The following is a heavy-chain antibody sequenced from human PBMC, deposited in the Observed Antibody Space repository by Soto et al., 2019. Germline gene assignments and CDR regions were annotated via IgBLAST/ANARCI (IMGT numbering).Heavy chain of an antibody. CDR2: ISYAGSNR. J-gene: IGHJ4*02. CDR3: ARDNAPVAGTSLPGY. Sequence: PGGSLRLSCAASGFTFSSYAIHWVRQAPGKGLEWVAFISYAGSNRYYADSVKGRFTISRDNSKNTLYLQMNSLRVEDTAVYFCARDNAPVAGTSLPGYWGQGTLVTVSS. CDR1: GFTFSSYA. V-gene: IGHV3-30-3*01. D-gene: IGHD6-19*01.